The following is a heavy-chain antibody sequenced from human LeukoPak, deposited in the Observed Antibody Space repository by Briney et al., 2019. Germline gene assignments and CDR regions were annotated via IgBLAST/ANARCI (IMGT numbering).Heavy chain of an antibody. Sequence: SVKVSCKASGYTFTGYYMHRVRQAPGQGLEWMGGIIPIFGTANYAQKFQGRVTITADESTSTAYMELSSLRSEDTAVYYCARGSGSYKFNYYYYYMDVWGKGTTVTVSS. D-gene: IGHD1-26*01. J-gene: IGHJ6*03. CDR1: GYTFTGYY. V-gene: IGHV1-69*13. CDR3: ARGSGSYKFNYYYYYMDV. CDR2: IIPIFGTA.